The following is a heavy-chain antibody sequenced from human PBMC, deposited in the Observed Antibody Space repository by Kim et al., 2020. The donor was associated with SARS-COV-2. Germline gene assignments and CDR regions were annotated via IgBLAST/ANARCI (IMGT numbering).Heavy chain of an antibody. D-gene: IGHD3-16*02. J-gene: IGHJ4*02. V-gene: IGHV3-30*07. CDR3: ARDLLGLRLGELSLLADY. Sequence: KGRFTISRDNSKNTLYLQMNSLRAEDTAVYYCARDLLGLRLGELSLLADYWGQGTLVTVSS.